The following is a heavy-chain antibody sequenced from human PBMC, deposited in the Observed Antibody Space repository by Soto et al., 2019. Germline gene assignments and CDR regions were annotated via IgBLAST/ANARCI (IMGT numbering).Heavy chain of an antibody. V-gene: IGHV4-30-4*08. D-gene: IGHD3-3*01. CDR2: IYNSGIT. Sequence: SELMSLTCTVSDGSIRSGDYSWSWVRQSPGKGLEWIGHIYNSGITYYNPSLKSRVVISIDTSRNQFSLRLNSLTAADRAVYFCARGVTVFGLVSRFWFDLWGQGTVVTVSS. CDR3: ARGVTVFGLVSRFWFDL. J-gene: IGHJ5*02. CDR1: DGSIRSGDYS.